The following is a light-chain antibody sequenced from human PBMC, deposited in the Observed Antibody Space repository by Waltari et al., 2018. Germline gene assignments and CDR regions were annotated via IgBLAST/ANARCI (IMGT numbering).Light chain of an antibody. V-gene: IGKV3-15*01. Sequence: EMVMTQSPATLSVSPGERATLSCRASQSVSSDLAWYQQKSGQAPRLLIYAASNRATGIPARFNGCGSGTEFTLIISGRQSGDSAVYYCQEYNNWPLTFG. CDR2: AAS. J-gene: IGKJ1*01. CDR1: QSVSSD. CDR3: QEYNNWPLT.